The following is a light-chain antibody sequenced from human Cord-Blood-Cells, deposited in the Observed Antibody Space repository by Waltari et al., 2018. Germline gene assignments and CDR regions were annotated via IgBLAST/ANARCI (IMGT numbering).Light chain of an antibody. V-gene: IGLV2-23*01. J-gene: IGLJ3*02. CDR3: CSYAGSSTSV. CDR2: EGS. CDR1: SSDVGGYNL. Sequence: QSALTQPASVSGSPGQSITISCTGTSSDVGGYNLLSWYQQHPGKAPKLMVYEGSKRPSGVSNRFSGSKSGNTASLTISWLQAEDEADYYCCSYAGSSTSVFGGGTKLTVL.